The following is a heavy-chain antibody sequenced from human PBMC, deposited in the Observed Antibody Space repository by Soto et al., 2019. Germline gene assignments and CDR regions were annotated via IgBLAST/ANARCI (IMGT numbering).Heavy chain of an antibody. Sequence: ASVKVSCKAAGYTFTGYYMHCVRQAPGQGLEWMGWINPNSGGTNYAQKFQGRVTMTRDTSISTAYMELSRLRSDDTAVYYCARVGDDFWSGYPSPYYYYYGMDVWGQGTTVTVSS. V-gene: IGHV1-2*02. CDR1: GYTFTGYY. CDR2: INPNSGGT. J-gene: IGHJ6*02. D-gene: IGHD3-3*01. CDR3: ARVGDDFWSGYPSPYYYYYGMDV.